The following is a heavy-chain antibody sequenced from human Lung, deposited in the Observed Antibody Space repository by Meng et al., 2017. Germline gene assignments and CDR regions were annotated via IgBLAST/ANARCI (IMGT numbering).Heavy chain of an antibody. CDR2: INHSGST. CDR3: ARGPTTMAHDFDY. D-gene: IGHD4-11*01. J-gene: IGHJ4*02. Sequence: LLQWGAGPFNPPYALSPPFVVSVGSFSTYYWSWIRQPPGKGLEWIGEINHSGSTNYNPSLESRATISVDTSQNNLSLKLSSVTAADSAVYYCARGPTTMAHDFDYWGQGTLVTVSS. V-gene: IGHV4-34*01. CDR1: VGSFSTYY.